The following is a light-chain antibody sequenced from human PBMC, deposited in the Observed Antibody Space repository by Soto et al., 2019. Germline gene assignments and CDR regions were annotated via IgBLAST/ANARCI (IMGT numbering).Light chain of an antibody. CDR2: DTN. J-gene: IGLJ2*01. CDR3: QSYDSTLSSAPV. Sequence: QSVLTQPPSVSGTPGQRVTISCTGTNSNIGATYEVHWYQQLPGTAPKFLISDTNNRPAGVPDRFSVSKSGASASLVITGLRADDEATYYCQSYDSTLSSAPVFGGGTKLTVL. V-gene: IGLV1-40*01. CDR1: NSNIGATYE.